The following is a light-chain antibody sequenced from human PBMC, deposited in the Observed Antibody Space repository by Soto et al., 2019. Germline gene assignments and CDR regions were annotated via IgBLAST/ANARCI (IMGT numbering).Light chain of an antibody. Sequence: ETVLTQSPATLSLSPGERATLSCRASQSVTTYLAWYQQKPGQAPRLRIYDASTRATGIPARCSGSGSGTDFTLTISSLEPEDFAVYYCQHRSTWPPEITFGRGTRLEIK. CDR1: QSVTTY. J-gene: IGKJ5*01. CDR3: QHRSTWPPEIT. V-gene: IGKV3-11*01. CDR2: DAS.